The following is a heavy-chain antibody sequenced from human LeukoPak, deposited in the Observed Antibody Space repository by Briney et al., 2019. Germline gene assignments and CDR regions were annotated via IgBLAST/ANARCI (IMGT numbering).Heavy chain of an antibody. CDR2: INHSGST. V-gene: IGHV4-34*01. D-gene: IGHD2-15*01. Sequence: SETLSLTCAVYGGSFSGYYWSWIRQPPGKGLEWIGEINHSGSTNYNPSLKSRVTISVDTSKNQFFLKLSSVTAADTAVYYCASVVVAATLFDYWGQGTLVTVSS. CDR1: GGSFSGYY. J-gene: IGHJ4*02. CDR3: ASVVVAATLFDY.